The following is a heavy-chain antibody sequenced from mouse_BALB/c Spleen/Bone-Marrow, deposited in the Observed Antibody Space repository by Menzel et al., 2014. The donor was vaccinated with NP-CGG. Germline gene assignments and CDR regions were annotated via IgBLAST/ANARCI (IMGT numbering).Heavy chain of an antibody. CDR2: IDPSDSET. CDR3: ARDHFYSGNYGFAY. CDR1: GYTFTSYW. J-gene: IGHJ3*01. Sequence: QVQLQQSGPEVVKPGAPVKVSCKASGYTFTSYWMNWVKQRPGRGLEWIGRIDPSDSETHYNQKFKDKATLTVDKSSSTAYIQLSSLTSEDSAVYYCARDHFYSGNYGFAYWGQGTLVTVSA. V-gene: IGHV1-69*02. D-gene: IGHD2-1*01.